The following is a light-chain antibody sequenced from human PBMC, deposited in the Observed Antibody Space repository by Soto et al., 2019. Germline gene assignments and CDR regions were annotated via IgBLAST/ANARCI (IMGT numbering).Light chain of an antibody. CDR1: NIGSKS. V-gene: IGLV3-21*02. Sequence: SYELTQPPWVSVAPGQTARITCGGNNIGSKSVHWYQQKPGQAPVLVVYDDSDRPSGISERFSGSNSGNTATLTISRVEAWDEADYYCQVWDSSSDHVVFGGGTKLTVL. CDR3: QVWDSSSDHVV. CDR2: DDS. J-gene: IGLJ2*01.